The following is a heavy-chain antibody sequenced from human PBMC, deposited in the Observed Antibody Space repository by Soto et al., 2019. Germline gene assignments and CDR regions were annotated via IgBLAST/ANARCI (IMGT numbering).Heavy chain of an antibody. CDR1: VFTFSSYW. CDR2: IKQDGSEK. V-gene: IGHV3-7*03. Sequence: PVGSLRLSCASSVFTFSSYWMSCVRQSPGKGLEWVANIKQDGSEKYYVDSVKGRFTISRDNAKNSLYLQMNSLRAEDTAVYYCARDNILSYGMDVLGQGTTVTVSS. CDR3: ARDNILSYGMDV. J-gene: IGHJ6*01.